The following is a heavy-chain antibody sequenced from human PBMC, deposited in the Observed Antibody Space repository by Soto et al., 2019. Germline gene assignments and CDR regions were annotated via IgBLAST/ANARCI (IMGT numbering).Heavy chain of an antibody. D-gene: IGHD7-27*01. Sequence: SETLSLTCIVSGDSVTSGSYYWTWLRQPPGKGLEWVGYISYTGRTKYNPSLQSRVTISVDTSKDDFSLNLSSVTAADTAVYLCAREWGLLPYYVMNVWGHGTAVTVSS. CDR3: AREWGLLPYYVMNV. J-gene: IGHJ6*02. CDR2: ISYTGRT. CDR1: GDSVTSGSYY. V-gene: IGHV4-61*03.